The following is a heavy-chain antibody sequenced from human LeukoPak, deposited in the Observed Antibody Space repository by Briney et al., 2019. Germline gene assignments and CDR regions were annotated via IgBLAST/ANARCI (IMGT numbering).Heavy chain of an antibody. CDR3: ARGLTGSDVYGMHV. V-gene: IGHV1-69*06. D-gene: IGHD3-9*01. CDR1: GGTFSSYA. J-gene: IGHJ6*04. CDR2: TIPIFGTA. Sequence: ASVKVSCKASGGTFSSYAISWVRQAPGQGLEWMGGTIPIFGTANYAQKFQGRVTITADKSTSTAYMELSSLRSEDTAVYYCARGLTGSDVYGMHVWGKGTTVTVSS.